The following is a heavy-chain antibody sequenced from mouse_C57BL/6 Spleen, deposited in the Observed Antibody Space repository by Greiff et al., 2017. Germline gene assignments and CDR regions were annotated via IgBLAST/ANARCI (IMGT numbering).Heavy chain of an antibody. CDR2: INPGSGGT. CDR1: GYAFTNYL. CDR3: ARGGYYGNSFAY. V-gene: IGHV1-54*01. D-gene: IGHD2-1*01. Sequence: VQLQQSGAELVRPGTSVKVSCKASGYAFTNYLIEWVKQRPGQGLGWIGVINPGSGGTNYNEKFKGKATLTADKSSSTAYMQLRSLTSEDSAVYVCARGGYYGNSFAYWGQGTLVTVSA. J-gene: IGHJ3*01.